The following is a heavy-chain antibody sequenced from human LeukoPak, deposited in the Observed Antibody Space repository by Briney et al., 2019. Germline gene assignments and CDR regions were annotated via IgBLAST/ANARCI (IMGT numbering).Heavy chain of an antibody. Sequence: PGGSLRLSCAASGFTFSSYSMNWVRQAPGKGLEWVSSISSSSSYIYCADSVKGRFTISRDNAKNSLYLQMNSLRAEDTAVYYCARDRGGGAILYYFDYWGQGTLVTVSS. D-gene: IGHD3-10*01. V-gene: IGHV3-21*01. CDR2: ISSSSSYI. CDR1: GFTFSSYS. CDR3: ARDRGGGAILYYFDY. J-gene: IGHJ4*02.